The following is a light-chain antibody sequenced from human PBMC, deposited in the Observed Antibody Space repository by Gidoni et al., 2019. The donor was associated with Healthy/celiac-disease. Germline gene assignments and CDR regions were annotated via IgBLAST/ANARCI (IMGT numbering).Light chain of an antibody. V-gene: IGLV4-69*01. CDR2: LTSDGSH. J-gene: IGLJ2*01. Sequence: QLVLTQSPSASASLGASVKLTCTLSSGHSSYAIAWHQQQPEKGSRYLMKLTSDGSHSKGDGIPDRFSGSSSGAERYLTISSLQSEDEADYYCQTWGTGRGVFGGGTKLTVL. CDR3: QTWGTGRGV. CDR1: SGHSSYA.